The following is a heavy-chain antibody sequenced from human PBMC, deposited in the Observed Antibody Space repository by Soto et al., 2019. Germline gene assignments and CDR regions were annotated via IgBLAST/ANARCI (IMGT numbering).Heavy chain of an antibody. J-gene: IGHJ4*02. Sequence: QVQLVQSGAEVKKPGASVKVSCKASGYTFTSYAMHWVRQAPGQRLEWMGWSNAGNGNTKYSQKFQGRVTITRDTSSSTAYMELSSLRSEDTAVDYCARSVVVPTAPDYWGQGTLVTVSS. V-gene: IGHV1-3*01. D-gene: IGHD2-2*01. CDR2: SNAGNGNT. CDR1: GYTFTSYA. CDR3: ARSVVVPTAPDY.